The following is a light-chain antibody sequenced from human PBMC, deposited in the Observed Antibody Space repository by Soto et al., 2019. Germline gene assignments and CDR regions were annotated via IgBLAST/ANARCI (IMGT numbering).Light chain of an antibody. J-gene: IGKJ5*01. CDR3: QKRSNWPPIT. Sequence: EIVWTQSRDTLSLSPGERSTRSWRASQSVSSYLAWYQQKPGQAHRLIIYDAYNRATGIPDRFSGSGSGTDFTLTIRSLEPEDFAVYYCQKRSNWPPITFGTGPRLEIK. CDR1: QSVSSY. CDR2: DAY. V-gene: IGKV3-11*01.